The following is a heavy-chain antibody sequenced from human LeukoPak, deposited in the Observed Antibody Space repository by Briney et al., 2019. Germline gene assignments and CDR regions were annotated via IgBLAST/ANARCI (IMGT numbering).Heavy chain of an antibody. D-gene: IGHD6-13*01. Sequence: ASVKVSCKASGYTFTSYDINWVRQATGQGLEWMGWMNPNSGNTGYAQKFQGRVTMTRNTSISTAYMELSSLRSEDTAVYYCARRRRAAARNWFDPWGQGTLVTVSS. CDR3: ARRRRAAARNWFDP. CDR1: GYTFTSYD. CDR2: MNPNSGNT. J-gene: IGHJ5*02. V-gene: IGHV1-8*01.